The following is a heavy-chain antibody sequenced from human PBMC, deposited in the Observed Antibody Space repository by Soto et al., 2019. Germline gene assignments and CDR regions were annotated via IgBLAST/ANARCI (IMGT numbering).Heavy chain of an antibody. J-gene: IGHJ6*03. CDR3: ARGRTARSYMDV. D-gene: IGHD6-6*01. V-gene: IGHV3-21*01. CDR1: RFTFSSYS. CDR2: ISSSSSYI. Sequence: GGSLRLSCAASRFTFSSYSMNWVRQAPGKGLEWVSSISSSSSYIYYADSVKGRFTISRDNAKNSLYLQMNSLRAEDTAVYYCARGRTARSYMDVWGKGTTVTVSS.